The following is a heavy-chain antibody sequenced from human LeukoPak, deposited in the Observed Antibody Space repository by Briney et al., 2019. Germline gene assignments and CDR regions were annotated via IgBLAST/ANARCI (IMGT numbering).Heavy chain of an antibody. J-gene: IGHJ4*02. D-gene: IGHD4-17*01. V-gene: IGHV1-18*01. CDR2: ISGYNGNR. CDR1: GYTFTSYG. Sequence: ASVKVSCKASGYTFTSYGISWVRQAPGQGLEWMGWISGYNGNRNYAQKLQGRVTMTTDTFTSTAYMDLRSLRSDDTAVYYCARDGPVAPNYGDSGDYWGQGTLVTVSS. CDR3: ARDGPVAPNYGDSGDY.